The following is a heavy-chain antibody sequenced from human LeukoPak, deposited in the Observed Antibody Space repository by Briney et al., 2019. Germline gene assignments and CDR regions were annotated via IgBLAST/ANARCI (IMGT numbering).Heavy chain of an antibody. CDR1: GFTFSSYA. CDR3: AKPLGQWYSSSSLINYYYYYMDV. CDR2: ISGSGGNT. D-gene: IGHD6-6*01. J-gene: IGHJ6*03. V-gene: IGHV3-23*01. Sequence: GGSLRLSCAASGFTFSSYAMSWVRQAPGKGLEWVSAISGSGGNTYYADSVKDRFTISRDNSKNTLYLQMNSLRAEDTAVYYCAKPLGQWYSSSSLINYYYYYMDVWGKGTTVTVSS.